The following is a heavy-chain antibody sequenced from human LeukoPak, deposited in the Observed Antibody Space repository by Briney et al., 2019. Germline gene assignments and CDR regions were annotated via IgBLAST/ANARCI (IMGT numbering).Heavy chain of an antibody. CDR2: ISGSGTT. Sequence: GGSLRLSCAASGFTFSSYAMSWVRQAPGKGLEWVSAISGSGTTYYAASVRGRFIVSRDISKNTLYLQMSSLRAEDTAVYYCARSKEDWCGSFDPWGEGTLVSVSS. D-gene: IGHD2-8*01. CDR1: GFTFSSYA. CDR3: ARSKEDWCGSFDP. J-gene: IGHJ5*02. V-gene: IGHV3-23*01.